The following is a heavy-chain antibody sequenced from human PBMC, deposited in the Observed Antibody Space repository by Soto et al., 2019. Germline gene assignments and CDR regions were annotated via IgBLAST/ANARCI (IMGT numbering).Heavy chain of an antibody. V-gene: IGHV1-3*01. CDR1: GYSFTDYA. D-gene: IGHD2-21*01. CDR3: AKGSRMWTPDY. CDR2: IAAGNGNT. Sequence: WASVKVSCKTSGYSFTDYAIHWVRQAPGQALEWLGWIAAGNGNTRFSQKIQDRVTITRDTSATTDYMELTSLRPEDTAFYYCAKGSRMWTPDYWGQGTLVTVCS. J-gene: IGHJ4*02.